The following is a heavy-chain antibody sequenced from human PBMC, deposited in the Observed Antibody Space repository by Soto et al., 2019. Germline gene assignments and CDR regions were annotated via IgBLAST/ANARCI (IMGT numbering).Heavy chain of an antibody. Sequence: ELQLVASGGGLVQPGGSLRLSCAASGFTVSNNYLRWVRQAPGKGLEWVSLIYSGGDTYYADSVKGRFTISRDNSKNTLYLLINSLRAEDTAVYYCARDGTYNWVGGQGILVTVSS. J-gene: IGHJ4*02. CDR2: IYSGGDT. CDR3: ARDGTYNWV. D-gene: IGHD1-1*01. CDR1: GFTVSNNY. V-gene: IGHV3-66*01.